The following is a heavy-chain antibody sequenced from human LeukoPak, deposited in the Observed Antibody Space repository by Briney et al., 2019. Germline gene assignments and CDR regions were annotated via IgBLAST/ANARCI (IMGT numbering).Heavy chain of an antibody. CDR2: INPNSGGT. Sequence: GASVKVSCKAAGYTFTGYYMFWVRQAPGQGLEWMGRINPNSGGTNYAQKFQGRVTMTRDTSISTAYMELSRLRSDDTAVYYCARGSGGMITFGGVIVSWFDPWGQGTLVTVSS. D-gene: IGHD3-16*02. J-gene: IGHJ5*02. CDR1: GYTFTGYY. CDR3: ARGSGGMITFGGVIVSWFDP. V-gene: IGHV1-2*06.